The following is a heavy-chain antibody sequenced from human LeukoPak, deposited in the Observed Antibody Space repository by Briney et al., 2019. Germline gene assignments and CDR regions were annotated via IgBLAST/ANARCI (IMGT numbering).Heavy chain of an antibody. J-gene: IGHJ4*02. CDR3: PSGKGVMITFGGVMGY. V-gene: IGHV1-46*01. CDR1: GYTFTSYY. D-gene: IGHD3-16*01. CDR2: INPIGGRT. Sequence: SSVKVSCKASGYTFTSYYMHWVRQAPGQGLEWMGIINPIGGRTNYAQKFQGRVTITRDTSTSTVYMELSSLRSEATAVYYCPSGKGVMITFGGVMGYWGQGTLVTVSS.